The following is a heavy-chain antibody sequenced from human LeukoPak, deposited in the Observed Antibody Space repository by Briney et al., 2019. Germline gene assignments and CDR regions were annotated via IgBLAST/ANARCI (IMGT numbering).Heavy chain of an antibody. CDR1: GFIFSNYG. D-gene: IGHD3-10*01. J-gene: IGHJ6*02. CDR2: IWYDGSNK. Sequence: PGGSLRLSCAASGFIFSNYGMHWVRQAPGKGLEWVAVIWYDGSNKYYADSVKGRFTISRLNSKNTLYLQMDSLRPEDTAIYYCARAMPGVREGYYYGMDVWGQGTTVTVSS. CDR3: ARAMPGVREGYYYGMDV. V-gene: IGHV3-33*01.